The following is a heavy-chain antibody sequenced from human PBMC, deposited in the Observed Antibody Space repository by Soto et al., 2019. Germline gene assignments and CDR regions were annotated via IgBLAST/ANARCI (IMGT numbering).Heavy chain of an antibody. V-gene: IGHV3-48*03. D-gene: IGHD3-10*01. J-gene: IGHJ6*02. CDR3: ARALSTLDRGVTYSMDV. CDR2: MSSSGSIR. CDR1: GFTYGAYE. Sequence: WGVLRLSCAVSGFTYGAYEMDWVRQAPGKGLEWVAYMSSSGSIRFYADSVQGRFTISRDNANNSLYLQMNRLRAEDTAVYYCARALSTLDRGVTYSMDVWGQGTLVTVYS.